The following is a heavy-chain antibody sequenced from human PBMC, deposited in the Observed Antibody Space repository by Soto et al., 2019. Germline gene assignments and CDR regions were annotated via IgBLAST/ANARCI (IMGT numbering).Heavy chain of an antibody. Sequence: QVQLVESGGGVVQPGRSLRLSCAASGFTFSSYAMHWVRQAPGKGLEWVAVISYDGSNKYYADSVKGRFTISRDNSKNTLYLQMNSLRAEDTAVYYCARDRLDYYDSSGLDYWGQGTLVTVSS. J-gene: IGHJ4*02. CDR2: ISYDGSNK. D-gene: IGHD3-22*01. CDR3: ARDRLDYYDSSGLDY. CDR1: GFTFSSYA. V-gene: IGHV3-30-3*01.